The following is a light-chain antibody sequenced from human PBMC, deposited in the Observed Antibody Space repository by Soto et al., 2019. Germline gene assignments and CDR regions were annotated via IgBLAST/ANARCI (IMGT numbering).Light chain of an antibody. CDR3: QQYNSYSQT. J-gene: IGKJ1*01. CDR1: QSISGW. Sequence: DIQMTQSPSTLSASVGDRVTITCRASQSISGWLAWYQQKPGKAPKLLIYKASSLESGVPSRFSGSGSGTEFTLAISSLQPDDFATYYCQQYNSYSQTFGQGTKVDNK. CDR2: KAS. V-gene: IGKV1-5*03.